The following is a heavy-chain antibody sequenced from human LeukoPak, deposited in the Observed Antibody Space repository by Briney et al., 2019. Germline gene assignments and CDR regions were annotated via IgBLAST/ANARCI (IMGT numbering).Heavy chain of an antibody. CDR1: GGTFSSYA. Sequence: SVKVSCKASGGTFSSYAISWVRQAPGQGLEWMGGIIPIFGTANYAQKVQGRVTITTDESTSTAYMELSSLRSEDTAVYYCARGPYDVLMVYAFDYWGQGTLVTVSS. CDR3: ARGPYDVLMVYAFDY. CDR2: IIPIFGTA. D-gene: IGHD2-8*01. J-gene: IGHJ4*02. V-gene: IGHV1-69*05.